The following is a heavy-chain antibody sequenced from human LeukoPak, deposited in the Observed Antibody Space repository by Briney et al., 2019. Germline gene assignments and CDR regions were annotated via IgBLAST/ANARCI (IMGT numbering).Heavy chain of an antibody. CDR2: IRQNGSAK. Sequence: GGSLRLSCAASGFTFSTYWMSWVRQAPGKGLEWVANIRQNGSAKYYLDSVKGRFTISRDNAKNSLYLQMNSLRAEDTAVYSCTRDRQGPKLYEMHVWGQGTTVTVSS. V-gene: IGHV3-7*01. CDR3: TRDRQGPKLYEMHV. J-gene: IGHJ6*02. CDR1: GFTFSTYW. D-gene: IGHD3-10*01.